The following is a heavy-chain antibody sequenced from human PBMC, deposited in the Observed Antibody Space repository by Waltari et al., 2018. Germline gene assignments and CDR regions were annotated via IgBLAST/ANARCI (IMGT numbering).Heavy chain of an antibody. CDR1: GFTFSSYW. J-gene: IGHJ4*02. CDR3: ARGGIWFGETIDY. D-gene: IGHD3-10*01. CDR2: MNSDGSRT. V-gene: IGHV3-74*01. Sequence: EVQLVESGGGLVQPGGSLRLSCAASGFTFSSYWMHWVRQAPGKGLVWGSRMNSDGSRTSYVDSVKGRFTISRDNAKNTLYLQMNSLRAEDTAVYYCARGGIWFGETIDYWGQGTLVTVSS.